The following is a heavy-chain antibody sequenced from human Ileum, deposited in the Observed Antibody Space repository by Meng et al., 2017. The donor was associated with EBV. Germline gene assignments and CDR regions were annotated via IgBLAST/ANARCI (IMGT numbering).Heavy chain of an antibody. CDR1: GGSLSGAY. CDR2: IIHGGSP. D-gene: IGHD2-8*02. J-gene: IGHJ4*02. V-gene: IGHV4-34*12. Sequence: QVKLQKWGAGLLKPSETLSLPCAVNGGSLSGAYWNWIRQPPGKGLEWIGEIIHGGSPSYNPSLKSRVTISIDTSKNQLSLMLSSVTAADTAVYYCARRPTGIDYWGQGTLVTVSS. CDR3: ARRPTGIDY.